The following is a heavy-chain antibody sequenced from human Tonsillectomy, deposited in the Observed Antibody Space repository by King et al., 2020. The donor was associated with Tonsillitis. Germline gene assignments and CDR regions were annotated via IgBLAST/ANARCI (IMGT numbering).Heavy chain of an antibody. V-gene: IGHV4-34*01. D-gene: IGHD5-24*01. Sequence: VQLQQWGARLLKPSETLSLTCAVYGESFTGFSWTWIRQPPGRGLEWIGEINHSGSTDYNPSLKSRVTISVDTSKNQFSLKLNSVTAADTSVYYCARGPRRVVVVPPSTNLIYYYMDVWGKGTTVTVSS. CDR3: ARGPRRVVVVPPSTNLIYYYMDV. CDR1: GESFTGFS. J-gene: IGHJ6*03. CDR2: INHSGST.